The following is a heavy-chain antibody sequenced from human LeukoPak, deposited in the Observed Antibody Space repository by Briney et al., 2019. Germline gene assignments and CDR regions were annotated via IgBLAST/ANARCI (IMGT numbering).Heavy chain of an antibody. CDR2: IYYSGST. D-gene: IGHD2-2*01. Sequence: SQTLSLTCAVSGGSISSGGYSWSWIRQPPGTGLEWIGYIYYSGSTNYNPSLKSRVTISVDTSKDQFSLKLSSVTAADTAVYYCARGGTRPDYYFDYWGQGTLLTVSS. J-gene: IGHJ4*02. V-gene: IGHV4-61*08. CDR3: ARGGTRPDYYFDY. CDR1: GGSISSGGYS.